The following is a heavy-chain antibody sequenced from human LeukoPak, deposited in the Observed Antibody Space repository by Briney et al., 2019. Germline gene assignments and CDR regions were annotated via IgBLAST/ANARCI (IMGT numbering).Heavy chain of an antibody. V-gene: IGHV1-69*01. CDR1: GGTLSSYA. D-gene: IGHD2-8*01. J-gene: IGHJ5*02. Sequence: SVNLSCKASGGTLSSYAISCVRQAPGQGLEWRGGIIPTFGTANYAQQLQDRVTITADESRSTAYMELSSLRSEDTAVYDCARVGGYGTNGVVLCRPTAENNWFDPWGQGTLVTVSS. CDR3: ARVGGYGTNGVVLCRPTAENNWFDP. CDR2: IIPTFGTA.